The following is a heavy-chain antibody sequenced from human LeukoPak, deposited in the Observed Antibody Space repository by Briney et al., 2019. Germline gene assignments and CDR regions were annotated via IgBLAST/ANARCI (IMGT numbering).Heavy chain of an antibody. Sequence: PGGSLRLSCAASGFTFSSYWMTWVRQAPGKGLEWVSSISSSSSYIYYADSVKGRFTISRDNAKNSLYLQMNSLRAEDTAVYYCARAREYSGSLRDAFDIWGQGTMVTVSS. J-gene: IGHJ3*02. V-gene: IGHV3-21*01. CDR1: GFTFSSYW. CDR2: ISSSSSYI. CDR3: ARAREYSGSLRDAFDI. D-gene: IGHD1-26*01.